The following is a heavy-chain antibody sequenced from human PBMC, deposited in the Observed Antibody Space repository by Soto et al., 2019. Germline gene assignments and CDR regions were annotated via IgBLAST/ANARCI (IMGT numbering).Heavy chain of an antibody. Sequence: QIQLMQSGPEVKKPGASVKVSCKASGYSISTYGLSWVRQSPGQGLEWMGWISAYSGDTDYAQTLQGRVTLTTDTSTNTAYMELRSLRSDDAAVYYCATGPPHLPRDAVPVLYWGQGTLVTVSS. CDR1: GYSISTYG. CDR3: ATGPPHLPRDAVPVLY. V-gene: IGHV1-18*01. CDR2: ISAYSGDT. J-gene: IGHJ4*02. D-gene: IGHD6-19*01.